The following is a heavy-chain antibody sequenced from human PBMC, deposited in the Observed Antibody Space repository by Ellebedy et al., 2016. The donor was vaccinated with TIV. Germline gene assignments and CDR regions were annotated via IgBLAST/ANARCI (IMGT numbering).Heavy chain of an antibody. J-gene: IGHJ6*02. D-gene: IGHD2-8*01. Sequence: MPSETLSLTCAISGDSVSSNSGAWNWIRQSPSRGLEWLGRTYYRSTWHNDYATSLRGRINVSPDTAKNQFSLQLNSVTPEDTAVYYCARQYGDSSKYSGLDVWGQGTTVTVSS. CDR1: GDSVSSNSGA. CDR3: ARQYGDSSKYSGLDV. CDR2: TYYRSTWHN. V-gene: IGHV6-1*01.